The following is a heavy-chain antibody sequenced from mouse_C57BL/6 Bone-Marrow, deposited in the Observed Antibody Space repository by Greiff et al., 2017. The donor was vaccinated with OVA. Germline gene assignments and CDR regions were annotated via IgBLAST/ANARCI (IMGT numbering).Heavy chain of an antibody. CDR2: IWRGGST. CDR3: AKIRDYYGSNWYFDV. D-gene: IGHD1-1*01. J-gene: IGHJ1*03. V-gene: IGHV2-5*01. Sequence: QVHVKQSGPGLVQPSQSLSITCTVSGFSLTSYGVHWVRQSPGKGLEWLGVIWRGGSTDYNAAFMSRLSITKDNSKSQVFFKMNSLQADDTAIYYCAKIRDYYGSNWYFDVWGTGTTVTVSS. CDR1: GFSLTSYG.